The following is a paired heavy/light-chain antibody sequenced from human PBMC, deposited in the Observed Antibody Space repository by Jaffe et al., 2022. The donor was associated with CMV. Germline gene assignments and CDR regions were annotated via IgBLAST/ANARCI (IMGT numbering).Light chain of an antibody. CDR2: LGS. V-gene: IGKV2-28*01. CDR1: QSLLHTNRYNY. J-gene: IGKJ2*01. CDR3: MQALESPRT. Sequence: DIVMTQSPLSLPVTPGEPASISCRSSQSLLHTNRYNYVDWYLQKPGQSPQLLIYLGSNRASGVPDRFSGSGSGTSFTLKISRVEAEDVGVYYCMQALESPRTFGLGTKLEIK.
Heavy chain of an antibody. J-gene: IGHJ6*02. CDR1: GFTFSTYS. CDR3: ARDTRGRMGGTLNWGPKDNSYYNGMDV. Sequence: VQLVESGGGPVQPGGSLRLSCVASGFTFSTYSVNWVRQAPGKGLEWVSSISSSSTNINYADSVKGRFTISRDNAGNSLFLQIYSLRVEDTAVYYCARDTRGRMGGTLNWGPKDNSYYNGMDVWGQGTTVIVSS. V-gene: IGHV3-21*01. CDR2: ISSSSTNI. D-gene: IGHD3-16*01.